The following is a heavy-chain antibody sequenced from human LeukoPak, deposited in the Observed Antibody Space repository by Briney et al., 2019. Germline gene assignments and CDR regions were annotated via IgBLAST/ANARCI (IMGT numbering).Heavy chain of an antibody. Sequence: GGSLRLSCAASGFTFSSYAMSWVRQAPGKGLEWVSAISGSGDSTYYADSVKGRFTISRDKSKNTLYLQMNSLRAEDTAVYYCAKDLSNSYYYMDVWGKGTTVTVSS. J-gene: IGHJ6*03. CDR1: GFTFSSYA. CDR2: ISGSGDST. CDR3: AKDLSNSYYYMDV. V-gene: IGHV3-23*01.